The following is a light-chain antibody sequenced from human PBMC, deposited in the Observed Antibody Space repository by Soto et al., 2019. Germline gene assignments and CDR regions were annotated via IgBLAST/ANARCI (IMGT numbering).Light chain of an antibody. CDR1: SSNIGKND. Sequence: QSVLTQPPSVSAAPGQKVTISCSGSSSNIGKNDVSWYQQIPGTAPKLLIYDNNKRPSGIPDRFSGSKSGTSATLGITGLQTGDEADYYCGTWDSSLSAVFGGGTQLTVL. CDR3: GTWDSSLSAV. J-gene: IGLJ2*01. V-gene: IGLV1-51*01. CDR2: DNN.